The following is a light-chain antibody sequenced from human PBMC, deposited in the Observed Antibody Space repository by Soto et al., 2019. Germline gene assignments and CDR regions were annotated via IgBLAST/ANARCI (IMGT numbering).Light chain of an antibody. J-gene: IGLJ2*01. Sequence: QSALTQPASMSGSLGQSITISCTGTNNDVGRFNYVSWYQQYPGNAPQLIIFDVSDRPSGVSHRFSGSKSGNTASLTISGLQAEDEPDYYCSSYTTINTRLFGGGTKLTVL. V-gene: IGLV2-14*03. CDR2: DVS. CDR3: SSYTTINTRL. CDR1: NNDVGRFNY.